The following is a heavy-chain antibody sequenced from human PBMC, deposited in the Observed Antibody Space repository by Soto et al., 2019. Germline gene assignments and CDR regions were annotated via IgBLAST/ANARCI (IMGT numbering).Heavy chain of an antibody. CDR1: GYTFTSYG. CDR2: ISAYNGNT. V-gene: IGHV1-18*01. J-gene: IGHJ4*02. CDR3: ARVIGYSSSWYPKDYFDY. Sequence: ASVKVSWKASGYTFTSYGISWVRQAPGQGLEWMGWISAYNGNTNYAQKLQGRVTMTTDTSTSTAYMELRSLRSDDTAVYYCARVIGYSSSWYPKDYFDYWGQGTLVTSPQ. D-gene: IGHD6-13*01.